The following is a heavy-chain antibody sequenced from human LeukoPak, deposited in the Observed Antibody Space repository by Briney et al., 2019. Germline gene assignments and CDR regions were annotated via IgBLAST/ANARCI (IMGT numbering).Heavy chain of an antibody. V-gene: IGHV3-9*03. CDR2: MSWNGGSI. CDR1: GFTFDDYA. J-gene: IGHJ4*02. Sequence: GGSLRLSCEASGFTFDDYAMHWVRQAPGKGLEWVSGMSWNGGSIGYADSVKGRFSISRDNAKNSLYLQMNSLRAEDMALYYCAKGTDYDFWSGYPDWGQGTVVIVSS. CDR3: AKGTDYDFWSGYPD. D-gene: IGHD3-3*01.